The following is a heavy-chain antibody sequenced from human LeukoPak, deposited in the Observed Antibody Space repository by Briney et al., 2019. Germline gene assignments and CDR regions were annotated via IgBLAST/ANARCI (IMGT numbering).Heavy chain of an antibody. CDR3: ARIIGVHYYYMDV. J-gene: IGHJ6*03. V-gene: IGHV3-21*01. CDR2: ISSSSSYI. D-gene: IGHD2-8*01. Sequence: GGSLRLSCAASGFTFSSYSMNWVRQAPGKGLEWVSTISSSSSYIYYADSVRGRFTISSDNAKNSLYLQMNSLRAEDTAVYYCARIIGVHYYYMDVWGKGTTVTVSS. CDR1: GFTFSSYS.